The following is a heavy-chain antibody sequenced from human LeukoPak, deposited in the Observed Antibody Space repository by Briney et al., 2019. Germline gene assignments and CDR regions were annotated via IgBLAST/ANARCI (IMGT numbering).Heavy chain of an antibody. CDR3: ARDRADDYGEKDAFDI. V-gene: IGHV4-61*02. J-gene: IGHJ3*02. CDR2: IYTSGST. D-gene: IGHD4-17*01. CDR1: GGSISSGSYY. Sequence: SETLSLTCTVSGGSISSGSYYWSWIRQPAGKGLEWIGRIYTSGSTNYNPSLKSRVTISVDTSKNQFSLKLSSVTAADTAVYYCARDRADDYGEKDAFDIWSQGTMVTVSS.